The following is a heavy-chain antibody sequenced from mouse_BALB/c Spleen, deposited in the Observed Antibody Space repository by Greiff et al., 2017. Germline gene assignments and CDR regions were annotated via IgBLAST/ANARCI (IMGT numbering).Heavy chain of an antibody. Sequence: EVQLQQSGPELVKPGASVKISCKASGYSFTGYYMHWVKQSHVKSLEWIGRINPYNGATSYNQNFKDKASLTVDKSSSTAYMELHSLTSEDSAVYYCARSGGVGTTVEYYAMDYWGQGTSVTVSS. CDR1: GYSFTGYY. J-gene: IGHJ4*01. CDR3: ARSGGVGTTVEYYAMDY. V-gene: IGHV1-26*01. CDR2: INPYNGAT. D-gene: IGHD1-1*01.